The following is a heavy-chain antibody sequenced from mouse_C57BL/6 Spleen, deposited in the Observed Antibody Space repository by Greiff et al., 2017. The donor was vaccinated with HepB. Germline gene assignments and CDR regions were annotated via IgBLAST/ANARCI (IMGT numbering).Heavy chain of an antibody. D-gene: IGHD1-1*01. CDR3: ARCLITTVVARGYYYAMDY. CDR2: IYPGSGNT. CDR1: GYTFTDYY. Sequence: QVQLKESGAELVRPGASVKLSCKASGYTFTDYYINWVKQRPGQGLEWIARIYPGSGNTYYNEKFKGKATLTAEKSSSTAYMQLSSLTSEDSAVYFCARCLITTVVARGYYYAMDYWGQGTSVTVSS. J-gene: IGHJ4*01. V-gene: IGHV1-76*01.